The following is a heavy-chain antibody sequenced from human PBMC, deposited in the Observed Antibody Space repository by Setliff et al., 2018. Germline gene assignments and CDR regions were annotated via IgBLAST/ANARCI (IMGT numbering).Heavy chain of an antibody. CDR3: ARDFYGSGSPNTNWFDP. J-gene: IGHJ5*02. D-gene: IGHD3-10*01. Sequence: SETLSLTCTVSGGSISGSGQYWGWIRQPPGKGLEWIGSIYYIGNTYYNPSLQSRVTISVDTSTNQFSLKLSSVTAADTAVYYCARDFYGSGSPNTNWFDPWGQGTLVTVSS. CDR1: GGSISGSGQY. CDR2: IYYIGNT. V-gene: IGHV4-39*07.